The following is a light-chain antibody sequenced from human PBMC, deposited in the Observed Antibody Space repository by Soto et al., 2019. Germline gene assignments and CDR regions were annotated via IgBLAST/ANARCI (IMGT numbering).Light chain of an antibody. CDR1: SSDVGGYNY. Sequence: QSVLTQPASVSGSPGQSITISCTGTSSDVGGYNYVSWYQQHPGKAPKLMIYDVSNRHSGVSNRFSGSKSGNTASLTISGLQDEDEADYYCSSYTSSSTLVFGGGNKLTVL. J-gene: IGLJ2*01. CDR2: DVS. CDR3: SSYTSSSTLV. V-gene: IGLV2-14*01.